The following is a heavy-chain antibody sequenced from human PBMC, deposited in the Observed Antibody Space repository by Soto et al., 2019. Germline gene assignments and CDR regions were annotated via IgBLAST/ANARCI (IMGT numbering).Heavy chain of an antibody. V-gene: IGHV1-8*02. J-gene: IGHJ4*02. Sequence: QVQRVQSGAEVKKPGASVKVSCKASGYTFTDYDINWVRQATGQGLEWMGWMTPNSGNTGYAQKFQGRVTMTRDTSRSTAYMELNSLTSEDTAVYYCARNLYNTGSFDHWGQGTLVTVSS. CDR3: ARNLYNTGSFDH. CDR1: GYTFTDYD. D-gene: IGHD3-10*01. CDR2: MTPNSGNT.